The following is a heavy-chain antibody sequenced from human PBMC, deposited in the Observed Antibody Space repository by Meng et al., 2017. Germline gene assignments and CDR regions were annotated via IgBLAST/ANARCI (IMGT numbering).Heavy chain of an antibody. Sequence: GESLKISCAASGFTFSSYAMHWVRQAPGKGLEWVAVISYDGSNKYYADSVEGRFTISRDNSKNTLYLQMNSLRAEDTAVYYCARGPSYYDSSGYYYFRGGYYYGMDVWGQGTTVTVSS. V-gene: IGHV3-30*01. CDR1: GFTFSSYA. D-gene: IGHD3-22*01. CDR3: ARGPSYYDSSGYYYFRGGYYYGMDV. CDR2: ISYDGSNK. J-gene: IGHJ6*02.